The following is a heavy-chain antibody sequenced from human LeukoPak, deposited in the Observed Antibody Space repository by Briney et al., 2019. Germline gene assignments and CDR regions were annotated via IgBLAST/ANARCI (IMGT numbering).Heavy chain of an antibody. CDR3: ARGVVLMVYAPSYYYYYYMDV. V-gene: IGHV4-39*01. CDR2: MHYSGST. Sequence: SETLSLTCTVSVGSIRSSSYYWGWIRQPPGKGLEWIGSMHYSGSTYYNPSLKSRVTISVDTSKNQFSLKLRSVTAADTAVYYCARGVVLMVYAPSYYYYYYMDVWGKGTTVTVSS. CDR1: VGSIRSSSYY. J-gene: IGHJ6*03. D-gene: IGHD2-8*01.